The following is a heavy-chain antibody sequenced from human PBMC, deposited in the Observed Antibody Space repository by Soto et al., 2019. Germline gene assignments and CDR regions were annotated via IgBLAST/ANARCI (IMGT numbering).Heavy chain of an antibody. Sequence: QVQLVESGGGVVQPGRSLRLSCAASGFTFSSYGMHWVRQAPGKGLEWVAVISYDGSHKYYADSVKGRFSISRDNSKNTLYLQLDSLRVEDTAMFFCARDAGGYFYGDSHFDFWGQGTLVTVSP. CDR3: ARDAGGYFYGDSHFDF. D-gene: IGHD4-17*01. J-gene: IGHJ4*02. CDR2: ISYDGSHK. V-gene: IGHV3-30*03. CDR1: GFTFSSYG.